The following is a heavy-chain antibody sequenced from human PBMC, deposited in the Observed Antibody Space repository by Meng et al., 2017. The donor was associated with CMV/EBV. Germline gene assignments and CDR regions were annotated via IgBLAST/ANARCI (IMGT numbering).Heavy chain of an antibody. CDR3: ARGNYDFWSGYSDTFDY. Sequence: GESLKISCAASGFTFSSYSMNWVRQAPGKGLEWVSSISSSSSYIYYADSVKGRFTISRDNAKNSLYLQMNSLRAEDTAVYYCARGNYDFWSGYSDTFDYWGQGTLVTVSS. V-gene: IGHV3-21*04. CDR2: ISSSSSYI. CDR1: GFTFSSYS. J-gene: IGHJ4*02. D-gene: IGHD3-3*01.